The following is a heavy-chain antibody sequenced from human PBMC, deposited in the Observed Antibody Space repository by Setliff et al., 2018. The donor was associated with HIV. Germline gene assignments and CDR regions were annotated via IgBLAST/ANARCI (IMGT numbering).Heavy chain of an antibody. V-gene: IGHV4-4*07. D-gene: IGHD3-10*01. CDR2: IYTSGST. Sequence: PSETLSLTCTVSGGSITSSYWSWIRQPAGKGLERIGRIYTSGSTNYNPSLKSRVTMSVDASKNQLSLKLRSVTAADTAVYYCARARITMIGGRLEPYAFDRWGQGTKVTV. J-gene: IGHJ3*01. CDR3: ARARITMIGGRLEPYAFDR. CDR1: GGSITSSY.